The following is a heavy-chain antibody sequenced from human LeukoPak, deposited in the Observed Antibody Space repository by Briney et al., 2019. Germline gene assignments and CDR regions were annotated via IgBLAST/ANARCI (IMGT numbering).Heavy chain of an antibody. CDR3: ARDRPNVDSSGYYSRHDAFDI. D-gene: IGHD3-22*01. J-gene: IGHJ3*02. Sequence: PSETLSLTCDVYGGSFSGYYWSWIRQPPEKGLEWIGEINHSGSTNYNPSLKSRVTISVDTSKNQFSLKLSSVTAADTAVYYCARDRPNVDSSGYYSRHDAFDIWGQGTMVTVSS. CDR1: GGSFSGYY. CDR2: INHSGST. V-gene: IGHV4-34*01.